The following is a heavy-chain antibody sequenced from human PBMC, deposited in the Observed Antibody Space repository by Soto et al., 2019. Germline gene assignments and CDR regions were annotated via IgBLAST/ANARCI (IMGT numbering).Heavy chain of an antibody. Sequence: QVQLQESGPGLVKPSETLSLTCTVSGGSISSYYWSWIRQPPGKGLEWIGYIYYSGSTNYNPSLKRRVTISVATAQNQFSLKLSSVTAADTAVYYCARDRAHWNDAYWFDPWGQGTLVTVSS. CDR2: IYYSGST. CDR3: ARDRAHWNDAYWFDP. J-gene: IGHJ5*02. CDR1: GGSISSYY. D-gene: IGHD1-1*01. V-gene: IGHV4-59*01.